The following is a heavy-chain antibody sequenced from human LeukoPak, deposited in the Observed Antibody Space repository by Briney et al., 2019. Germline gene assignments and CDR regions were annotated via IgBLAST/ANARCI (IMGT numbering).Heavy chain of an antibody. CDR3: AKGSSSSRPYYFDY. Sequence: PGGSLRLSCAASGFTFSSYAMSWVRQAPGKGLEWVSAITNSGGDTYHADSVKGRFTISRDNSKNTLYLQMNSLRVGDTAVYYCAKGSSSSRPYYFDYWGQGTLVTVSS. CDR2: ITNSGGDT. V-gene: IGHV3-23*01. D-gene: IGHD6-6*01. J-gene: IGHJ4*02. CDR1: GFTFSSYA.